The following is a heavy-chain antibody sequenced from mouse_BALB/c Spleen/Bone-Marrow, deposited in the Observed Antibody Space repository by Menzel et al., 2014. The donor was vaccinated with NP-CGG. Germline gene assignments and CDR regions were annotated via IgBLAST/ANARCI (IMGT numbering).Heavy chain of an antibody. Sequence: EVKLMESGGGLVQPGGSLKLSCATSGFTFSDYYMYWVRQTPEKRLEWVAYISNGGGSTYYPDTVKGRFTISRDNAKNTPYLQMSRLKSEDAAMYYCARQGIYYGYDPFAYWGQGTLVTVS. J-gene: IGHJ3*01. CDR1: GFTFSDYY. V-gene: IGHV5-12*02. D-gene: IGHD2-2*01. CDR2: ISNGGGST. CDR3: ARQGIYYGYDPFAY.